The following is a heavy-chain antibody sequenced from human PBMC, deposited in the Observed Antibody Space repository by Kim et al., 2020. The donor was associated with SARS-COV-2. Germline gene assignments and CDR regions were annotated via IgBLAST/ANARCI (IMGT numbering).Heavy chain of an antibody. J-gene: IGHJ4*02. V-gene: IGHV1-3*01. Sequence: QKFQGRVTITRDTSASTAYMELSSLRSEDTAVYYCASLTSSSWYGAFDYWGQGTLVTVSS. D-gene: IGHD6-13*01. CDR3: ASLTSSSWYGAFDY.